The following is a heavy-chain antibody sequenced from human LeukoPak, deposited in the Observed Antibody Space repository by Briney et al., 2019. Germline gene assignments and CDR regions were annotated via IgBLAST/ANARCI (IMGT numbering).Heavy chain of an antibody. CDR3: ARVRVGATSPYYFDY. J-gene: IGHJ4*02. V-gene: IGHV4-59*01. CDR2: IYYSGST. Sequence: SETLSLTCTVSGVSISSYYWSWIRRPPGKGLEWIGYIYYSGSTNYNPSLKSRVTISVDTSKNQFSLKLSSVTAADTAVYYCARVRVGATSPYYFDYWGQGTLVTVSS. D-gene: IGHD1-26*01. CDR1: GVSISSYY.